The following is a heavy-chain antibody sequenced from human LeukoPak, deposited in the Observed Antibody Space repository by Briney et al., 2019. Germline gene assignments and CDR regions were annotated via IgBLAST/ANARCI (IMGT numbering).Heavy chain of an antibody. CDR2: IYYSGST. V-gene: IGHV4-59*12. CDR1: GGSFSGYY. D-gene: IGHD3-3*01. CDR3: ARDYDFPFDP. Sequence: PSETLSLTCAVYGGSFSGYYWSWIRQPPGKGLEWIGYIYYSGSTNYNPSLKSRVTISVDTSKNQFSLKLSSVTAADTAVYYCARDYDFPFDPWGQGTLVTVSS. J-gene: IGHJ5*02.